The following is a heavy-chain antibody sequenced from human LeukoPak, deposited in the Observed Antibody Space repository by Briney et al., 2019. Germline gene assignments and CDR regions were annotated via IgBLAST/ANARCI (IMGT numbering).Heavy chain of an antibody. CDR1: GFTFSSYA. V-gene: IGHV3-23*01. CDR2: ISGSGGST. Sequence: GGSLRLSCAASGFTFSSYAMSWVRQAPGKGLEWVSAISGSGGSTYYADSVKGRFTISRDNSKNTLYLQMNSLRAEDTAVYYCAKFLEGYCSSTSCYTALGYWGQGTLVTVSS. J-gene: IGHJ4*02. CDR3: AKFLEGYCSSTSCYTALGY. D-gene: IGHD2-2*02.